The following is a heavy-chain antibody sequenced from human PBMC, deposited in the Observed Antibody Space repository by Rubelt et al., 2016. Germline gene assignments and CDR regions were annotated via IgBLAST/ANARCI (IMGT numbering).Heavy chain of an antibody. V-gene: IGHV3-21*04. D-gene: IGHD2-15*01. CDR3: TRVAHSAGAGYVDY. CDR1: GFTFSSYS. CDR2: ISSSSSYI. J-gene: IGHJ4*02. Sequence: DVQLEESGGGLVQPGGSLRLSCAASGFTFSSYSMYWARQAPGKGLEWVSSISSSSSYIHYADSVKGRFTISRDSSKNTVYLQMNSLRVEDTAVYYCTRVAHSAGAGYVDYWGQGTLVTVSS.